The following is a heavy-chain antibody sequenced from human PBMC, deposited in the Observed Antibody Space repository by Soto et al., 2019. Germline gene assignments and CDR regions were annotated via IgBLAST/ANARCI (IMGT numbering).Heavy chain of an antibody. CDR3: ARVSDSHYDYCIRGYF. CDR2: MNPNSGNT. Sequence: QGLEWMGWMNPNSGNTGYAQKFQGRVTMTRNTSISTAYMELSSLRSEDTAVYYCARVSDSHYDYCIRGYF. D-gene: IGHD3-3*01. V-gene: IGHV1-8*01. J-gene: IGHJ2*01.